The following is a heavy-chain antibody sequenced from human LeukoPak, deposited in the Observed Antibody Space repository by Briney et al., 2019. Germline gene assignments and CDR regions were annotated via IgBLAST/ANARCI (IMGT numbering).Heavy chain of an antibody. CDR3: ARVGSAALDY. V-gene: IGHV3-74*01. D-gene: IGHD6-25*01. J-gene: IGHJ4*02. CDR2: INSDGSTT. CDR1: GFTFSSYW. Sequence: GGSLRLSCAASGFTFSSYWMYWVRQAPGKGLVWVSRINSDGSTTRYADSVKGRFTLSRDNAKNTLYLQMGSLRAEDMAVYYCARVGSAALDYWGQGTLVTVSS.